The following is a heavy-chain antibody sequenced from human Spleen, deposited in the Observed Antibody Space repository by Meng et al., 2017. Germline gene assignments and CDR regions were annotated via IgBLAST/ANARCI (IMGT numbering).Heavy chain of an antibody. J-gene: IGHJ6*02. CDR3: ARTIYPYYGMDV. CDR1: RYSFTSYW. D-gene: IGHD2-2*02. Sequence: SCQGSRYSFTSYWIGRLRQMPGKGLEWIGIIYPGDSDTRYSPSFHGQVTIPADKSISTAYLQWSSLKASDTAMYDCARTIYPYYGMDVWGQGTTVTVSS. CDR2: IYPGDSDT. V-gene: IGHV5-51*01.